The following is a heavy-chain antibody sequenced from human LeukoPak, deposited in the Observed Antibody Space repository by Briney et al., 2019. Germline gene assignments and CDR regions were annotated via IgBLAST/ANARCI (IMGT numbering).Heavy chain of an antibody. V-gene: IGHV4-38-2*02. J-gene: IGHJ5*02. D-gene: IGHD4-17*01. CDR3: TNRLTTALGGFDP. CDR2: IYHSGST. CDR1: GYSNSSGYY. Sequence: SETLSLTRTVSGYSNSSGYYWGWIRQPPGKGLEWIGSIYHSGSTYYNPSLKSRVTISVDTSKNQFSLKLSSVTAADTAVYYCTNRLTTALGGFDPWGQGTLVTVSS.